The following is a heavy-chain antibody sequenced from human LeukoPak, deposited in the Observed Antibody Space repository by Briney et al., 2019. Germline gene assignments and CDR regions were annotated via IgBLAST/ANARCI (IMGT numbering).Heavy chain of an antibody. CDR2: IIPIFGTA. CDR1: GGTFSSYD. Sequence: SVKVSCKASGGTFSSYDISWVRQAPGQGLEWMGGIIPIFGTANYAQKFQGRDTITADQSTSTAYMELSSLRSEDPAVYYCARRLGYCTNGVSYSWYFDLWGRGTLVTVSS. V-gene: IGHV1-69*13. D-gene: IGHD2-8*01. J-gene: IGHJ2*01. CDR3: ARRLGYCTNGVSYSWYFDL.